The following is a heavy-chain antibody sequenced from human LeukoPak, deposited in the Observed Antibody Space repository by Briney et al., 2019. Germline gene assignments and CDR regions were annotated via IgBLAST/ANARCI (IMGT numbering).Heavy chain of an antibody. J-gene: IGHJ4*02. CDR1: GFTFSDYD. D-gene: IGHD1-1*01. V-gene: IGHV3-13*01. Sequence: PRGPLRLSCAASGFTFSDYDMRWVRHATGKGLGWVSAIGTAVETYYTSSAKGRFTISRENCKNSLYLQMNSLRAGDTAVYYCARVAKERVGGVYYFDYWGQGTLVTVSS. CDR2: IGTAVET. CDR3: ARVAKERVGGVYYFDY.